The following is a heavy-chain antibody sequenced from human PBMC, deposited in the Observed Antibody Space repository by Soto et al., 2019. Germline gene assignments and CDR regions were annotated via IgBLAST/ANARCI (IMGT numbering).Heavy chain of an antibody. J-gene: IGHJ6*02. Sequence: SETLSLTCTVSGGSLSSGGYYWRWIRQHPGKGLEWIGYIYCSGSTYSNPSLKSRVTISVDPSKHQFSLKLSSVTAADTAVSSFAKASPLGTFPIVVLTAPDDGMDIGGQGTPVTVSS. CDR1: GGSLSSGGYY. CDR2: IYCSGST. V-gene: IGHV4-31*03. CDR3: AKASPLGTFPIVVLTAPDDGMDI. D-gene: IGHD2-21*02.